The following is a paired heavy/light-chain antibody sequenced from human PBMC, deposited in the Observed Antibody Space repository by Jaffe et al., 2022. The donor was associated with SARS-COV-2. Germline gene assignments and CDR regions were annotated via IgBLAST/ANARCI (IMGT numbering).Heavy chain of an antibody. CDR1: GFTFDDYA. V-gene: IGHV3-9*01. CDR2: ISWNSLSV. Sequence: EVQLVESGGGLVQPGGSLRLSCAASGFTFDDYAMHWVRQTPGKGLEWVSSISWNSLSVDYADSVEGRFTISRDNAKRALYLQMNSLRAEDSALYYCAKAKSYASRDDAFDFWGQGTMVTVSS. D-gene: IGHD3-16*01. CDR3: AKAKSYASRDDAFDF. J-gene: IGHJ3*01.
Light chain of an antibody. Sequence: DIVLTQSPLSLPVTPGEPASISCRSSQSLLHRDGYNYLDWYLQKPGHSPQLLIYLASNRASGVPDRFSGSGSGTDFTLKISRVEAEDVGVYYCMQALQTPWTFGQGTKVEIK. J-gene: IGKJ1*01. CDR2: LAS. CDR1: QSLLHRDGYNY. CDR3: MQALQTPWT. V-gene: IGKV2-28*01.